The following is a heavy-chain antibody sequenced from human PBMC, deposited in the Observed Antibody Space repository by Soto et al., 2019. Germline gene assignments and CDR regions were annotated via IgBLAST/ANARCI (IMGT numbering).Heavy chain of an antibody. CDR2: IYWDDDN. Sequence: QITLKESGPTLVKPTQTLTLTCTFSGFSLSTSGVGVGWIRQPPGKALEWLALIYWDDDNHYSPSLKSRLTITQPTSKHQVLLTSTNIAPVDTAPYSRAHSDSVCGRYRPCFDYWGQGPLVTVSS. J-gene: IGHJ4*02. CDR3: AHSDSVCGRYRPCFDY. D-gene: IGHD3-16*02. V-gene: IGHV2-5*02. CDR1: GFSLSTSGVG.